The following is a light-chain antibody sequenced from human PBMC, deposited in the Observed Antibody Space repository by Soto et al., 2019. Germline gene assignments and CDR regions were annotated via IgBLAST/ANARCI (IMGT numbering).Light chain of an antibody. V-gene: IGLV2-8*01. Sequence: QSALTQPPSASGSPGQSVTISCTGTSSDVGGYDYVSWYQQRPGKAPKLLIHEVTKRPSGVPDRFSGSKSGNTASLTVSGPQAEDEADYYCSSYAGRTLYVFGTGTKLTVL. CDR2: EVT. CDR1: SSDVGGYDY. CDR3: SSYAGRTLYV. J-gene: IGLJ1*01.